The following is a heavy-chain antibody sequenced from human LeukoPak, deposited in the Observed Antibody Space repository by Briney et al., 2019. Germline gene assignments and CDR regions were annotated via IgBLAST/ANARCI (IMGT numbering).Heavy chain of an antibody. CDR3: ARARPYGGYSGYDAHYFDY. CDR2: MYFSGST. Sequence: SETLSLTCIVSGGSISSSSYYWGWVRQAPGKGLEWIGSMYFSGSTYYNAALKIRLTISVDTSKNQFSLKLSSVTAADTAVYYCARARPYGGYSGYDAHYFDYWGQGTLVTVSS. D-gene: IGHD5-12*01. CDR1: GGSISSSSYY. J-gene: IGHJ4*02. V-gene: IGHV4-39*07.